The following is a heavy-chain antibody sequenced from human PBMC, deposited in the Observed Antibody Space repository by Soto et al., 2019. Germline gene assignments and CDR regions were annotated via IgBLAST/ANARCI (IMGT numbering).Heavy chain of an antibody. D-gene: IGHD3-22*01. CDR3: AREFPSGYYDTSGNNAFDF. Sequence: GASVKVSCKALGFSFTSYYVHWVRQAPGKGLEWMGNINPSVGSTYYAHNFQRRVTLTGDTSTSTVYMELSSMTSDDTAVYYCAREFPSGYYDTSGNNAFDFWGQGTMVTVSS. J-gene: IGHJ3*01. V-gene: IGHV1-46*03. CDR1: GFSFTSYY. CDR2: INPSVGST.